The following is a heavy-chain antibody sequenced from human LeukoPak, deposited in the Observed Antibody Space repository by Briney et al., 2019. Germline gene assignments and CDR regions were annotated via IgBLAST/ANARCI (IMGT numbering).Heavy chain of an antibody. CDR3: ARVDSGWNYYYYYYGMDV. CDR2: INHSGST. J-gene: IGHJ6*02. Sequence: SETLSLTCAVYGGSFSGYYWSWIRQPPGKGLEWIGEINHSGSTNYNPSLKSRVTISVDTSKNQFSLKLSSVTAADTAVYYCARVDSGWNYYYYYYGMDVWGQGTTVTVSS. V-gene: IGHV4-34*01. CDR1: GGSFSGYY. D-gene: IGHD6-19*01.